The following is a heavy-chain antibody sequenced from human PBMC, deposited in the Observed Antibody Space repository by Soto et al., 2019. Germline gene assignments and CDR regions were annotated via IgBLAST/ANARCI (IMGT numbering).Heavy chain of an antibody. CDR3: AKDPGGNCSSTSCPSGIWFDP. CDR2: ISGSGGST. CDR1: GFTFSSYA. Sequence: PGGSLRLSRAASGFTFSSYAMSWVRQAPGKGLEWVSAISGSGGSTYYADSVKGRFTISRDNSKNTLYLQMNSLRAEDTAVYYCAKDPGGNCSSTSCPSGIWFDPWGQGTLVTVSS. J-gene: IGHJ5*02. V-gene: IGHV3-23*01. D-gene: IGHD2-2*01.